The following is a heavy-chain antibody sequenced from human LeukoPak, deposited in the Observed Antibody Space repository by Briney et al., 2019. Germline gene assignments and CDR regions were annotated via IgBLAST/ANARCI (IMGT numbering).Heavy chain of an antibody. D-gene: IGHD5-18*01. CDR3: ARARVGYSYGIDY. Sequence: TPSQTLSLTCTVSGGSISSGGYYWSWIRQHLGKGLEWIGYIYYSGSTYYNPSLKSRVTISVDTSKNQFSLKLSSVTAADTAVYYCARARVGYSYGIDYWGQGTLVTVSS. J-gene: IGHJ4*02. V-gene: IGHV4-31*03. CDR1: GGSISSGGYY. CDR2: IYYSGST.